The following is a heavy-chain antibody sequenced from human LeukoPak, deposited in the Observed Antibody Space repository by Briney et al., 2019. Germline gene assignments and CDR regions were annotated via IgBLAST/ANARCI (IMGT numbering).Heavy chain of an antibody. CDR1: GFTFSSYS. CDR2: ITASGTAM. CDR3: ASSGSYRFDY. D-gene: IGHD1-26*01. Sequence: GGSLRLSCAASGFTFSSYSMNWVRQAPGKGLEWVSHITASGTAMFYADSVKGRFTISRDSAKNSLYLQMNSLRDEDTAVYYCASSGSYRFDYWGQGTLVTVSS. V-gene: IGHV3-48*02. J-gene: IGHJ4*02.